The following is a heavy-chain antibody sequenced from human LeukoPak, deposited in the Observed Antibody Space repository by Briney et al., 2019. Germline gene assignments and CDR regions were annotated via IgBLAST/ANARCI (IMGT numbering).Heavy chain of an antibody. D-gene: IGHD3-22*01. CDR3: ARGRKTYYDSSGLNDY. Sequence: SETLSLTCAVYGGSFSGYYWGWIRQPPGKGLEWIGEINHSGSTNYNPSLKSRVTISVDTSKNQFSLKLSSVTAADTAVYYCARGRKTYYDSSGLNDYWGQGTLVTVSS. CDR2: INHSGST. V-gene: IGHV4-34*01. J-gene: IGHJ4*02. CDR1: GGSFSGYY.